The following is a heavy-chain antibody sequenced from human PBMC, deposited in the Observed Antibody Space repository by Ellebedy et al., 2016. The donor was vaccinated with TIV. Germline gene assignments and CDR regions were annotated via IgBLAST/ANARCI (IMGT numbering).Heavy chain of an antibody. Sequence: AASVKVSCKASGYTFSSYGISWARQAPGQGLEWMGWISDYNGNTNYAQKFQGRVTMTTDTSTSIAYMELRSLRSDDTAVYYCAREWGFDHWGQGTLVTVSS. J-gene: IGHJ4*02. CDR3: AREWGFDH. D-gene: IGHD3-16*01. CDR2: ISDYNGNT. CDR1: GYTFSSYG. V-gene: IGHV1-18*04.